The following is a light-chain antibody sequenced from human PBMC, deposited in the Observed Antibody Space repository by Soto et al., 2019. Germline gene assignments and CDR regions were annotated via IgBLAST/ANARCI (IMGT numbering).Light chain of an antibody. V-gene: IGKV3-11*01. J-gene: IGKJ4*01. Sequence: EIVLTQYPATLSLSPGERATLSFMASQSVSSYLAWYQQRPGQAPRLLIYDASNRATGIPARFSGSGSGTDFPLTISSLEPEDFAVYYCQQRSDWPLTFGGGTKVDIK. CDR3: QQRSDWPLT. CDR2: DAS. CDR1: QSVSSY.